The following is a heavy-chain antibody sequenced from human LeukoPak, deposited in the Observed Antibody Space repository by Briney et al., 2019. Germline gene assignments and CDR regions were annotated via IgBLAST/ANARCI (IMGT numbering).Heavy chain of an antibody. CDR2: ISYDGSNK. CDR1: GFTFSSYA. CDR3: ARDSDSSGYYFVGPTYYFDY. J-gene: IGHJ4*02. V-gene: IGHV3-30-3*01. D-gene: IGHD3-22*01. Sequence: SGGSLRLSCAASGFTFSSYAMHWVRQAPGKGLEWVAVISYDGSNKYYADSVKGRFTISRDNSKNTLYLQMNSLRAEDTAVYYCARDSDSSGYYFVGPTYYFDYWGQGTLVTVSS.